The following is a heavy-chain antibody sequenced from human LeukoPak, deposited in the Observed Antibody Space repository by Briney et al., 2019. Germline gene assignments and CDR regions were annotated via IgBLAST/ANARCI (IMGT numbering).Heavy chain of an antibody. D-gene: IGHD5-18*01. CDR3: AKAINRGIQLFCGFDY. J-gene: IGHJ4*02. CDR2: VRYDGSNK. V-gene: IGHV3-30*02. CDR1: GFTFSSYG. Sequence: PGGSLRLSCTASGFTFSSYGIHWVRQAPGKGLEWVAFVRYDGSNKFYADSVKGRFTISRDNSKNTLYLQMNSLRVEDTAVYYCAKAINRGIQLFCGFDYWGQGTLVTVSS.